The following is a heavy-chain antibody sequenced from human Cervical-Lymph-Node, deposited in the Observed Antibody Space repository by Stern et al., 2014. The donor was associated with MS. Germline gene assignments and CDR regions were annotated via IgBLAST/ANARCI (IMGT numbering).Heavy chain of an antibody. D-gene: IGHD3-10*02. J-gene: IGHJ4*02. CDR2: VYPGDSDA. CDR3: ASHVRGGPFDF. V-gene: IGHV5-51*03. CDR1: GNSFSGYW. Sequence: DQLVQSGAEVKKPGESLKISCRGSGNSFSGYWIGWVRQMPGKGLEWMGIVYPGDSDARYSPSFQGQVTISADKSSNTAYLQWSSLKASDTATYYCASHVRGGPFDFWGQGTLVTVSS.